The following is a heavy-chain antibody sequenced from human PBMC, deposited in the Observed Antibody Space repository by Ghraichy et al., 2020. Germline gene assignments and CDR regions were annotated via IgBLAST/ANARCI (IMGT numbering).Heavy chain of an antibody. V-gene: IGHV4-59*01. CDR3: ARYNSRRSARFDY. D-gene: IGHD6-13*01. Sequence: SETLSLTCTVSSGSISGYYWSWIRQVPGKGLEWIGDTYYSGSTNYNPSLKSRVTISVDTSKNQFSLKLTSVTAADTAVYYCARYNSRRSARFDYWGQGTLVTVSS. CDR1: SGSISGYY. J-gene: IGHJ4*02. CDR2: TYYSGST.